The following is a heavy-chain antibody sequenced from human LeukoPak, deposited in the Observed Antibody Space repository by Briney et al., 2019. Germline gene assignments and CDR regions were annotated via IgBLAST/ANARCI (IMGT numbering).Heavy chain of an antibody. CDR3: AKEGAGGSSYYFES. D-gene: IGHD2-15*01. V-gene: IGHV3-30*18. CDR2: ISYDGSNT. Sequence: GGSLRLSCAASGFIFNSFGMDWVRQAPGKGLEWVAVISYDGSNTYYVASVKGRFTISRDNSKNTLYLQINSLTTEDTAVYYCAKEGAGGSSYYFESWGQGTLVTVSS. CDR1: GFIFNSFG. J-gene: IGHJ4*02.